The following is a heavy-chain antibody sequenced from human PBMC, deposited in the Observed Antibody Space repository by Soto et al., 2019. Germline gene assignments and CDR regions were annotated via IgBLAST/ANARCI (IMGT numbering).Heavy chain of an antibody. CDR2: MNPNSGNT. J-gene: IGHJ5*02. V-gene: IGHV1-8*01. CDR3: ARGRLPTAAMLDPFDP. Sequence: ASVKVSCKASGYTFTSYDINWVRQATGQGLEWMGWMNPNSGNTGYAQKFQGRVTMTRNTSISTAYMELSSLRSEDTAVYYCARGRLPTAAMLDPFDPWGQGTLVNVSS. CDR1: GYTFTSYD. D-gene: IGHD2-2*01.